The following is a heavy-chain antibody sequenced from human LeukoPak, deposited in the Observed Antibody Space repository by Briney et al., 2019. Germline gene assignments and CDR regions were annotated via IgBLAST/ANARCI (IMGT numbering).Heavy chain of an antibody. CDR2: IYPGDSDV. CDR1: GYRFTNYW. Sequence: AGESLKIACKASGYRFTNYWIAWVRQMPGKGLELMGSIYPGDSDVRYSPSFQGQVTISADKSFTTAYLQWRSLKASDTAIYYCTRQGVHYSYSSAFYYWGQGTRVTVSS. CDR3: TRQGVHYSYSSAFYY. J-gene: IGHJ4*02. D-gene: IGHD3-22*01. V-gene: IGHV5-51*01.